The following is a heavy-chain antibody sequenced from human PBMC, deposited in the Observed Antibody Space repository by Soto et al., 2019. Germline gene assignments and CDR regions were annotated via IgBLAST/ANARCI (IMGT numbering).Heavy chain of an antibody. V-gene: IGHV4-38-2*02. D-gene: IGHD1-1*01. CDR1: GFSISSGYY. CDR3: AREKVGTTFFDN. Sequence: PSETVSLTCDVSGFSISSGYYWSWVRQAPGKGLEWIGSIYRSGNSYHNPSLETRLILSVDTSKNQFSLKLASVTAADTAIYYCAREKVGTTFFDNWGQGTQVTVSS. CDR2: IYRSGNS. J-gene: IGHJ4*02.